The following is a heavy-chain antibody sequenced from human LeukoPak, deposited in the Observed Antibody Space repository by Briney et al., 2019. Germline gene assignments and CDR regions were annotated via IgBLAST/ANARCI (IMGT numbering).Heavy chain of an antibody. CDR3: ARDPYSGNYGAYYYYYMDV. CDR1: GFTFSRYW. D-gene: IGHD1-26*01. CDR2: IKQDGSEK. Sequence: GGSLRLSCAASGFTFSRYWMSWVRQAPGKGLEWVANIKQDGSEKDYVDSVKGRFTISRDNAKNSLYLQMDSLRVEDTAVYYCARDPYSGNYGAYYYYYMDVWGKGTTVTISS. J-gene: IGHJ6*03. V-gene: IGHV3-7*01.